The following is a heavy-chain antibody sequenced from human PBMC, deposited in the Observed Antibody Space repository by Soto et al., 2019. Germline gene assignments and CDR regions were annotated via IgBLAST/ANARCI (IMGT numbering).Heavy chain of an antibody. CDR1: GDSVSSNSVV. J-gene: IGHJ4*02. Sequence: SQTLSLTCAISGDSVSSNSVVWNWIRQSPSRGLEWLGRTYYRSKWFYEYAESVRSRIAINPDTSKNQFSLQLNSVTAADTAVYYCARWVGATSFDYWGQGTLVTVSS. CDR3: ARWVGATSFDY. CDR2: TYYRSKWFY. V-gene: IGHV6-1*01. D-gene: IGHD1-26*01.